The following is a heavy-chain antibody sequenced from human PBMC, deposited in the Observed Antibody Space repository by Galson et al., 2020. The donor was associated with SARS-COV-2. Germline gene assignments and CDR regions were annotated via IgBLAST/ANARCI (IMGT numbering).Heavy chain of an antibody. Sequence: GESLKISCAASGFTVSSHHINWVRQAPGKGLEWVSFIYAGGDTYYADSVKGRFTISRDNSKNTLHLQMNSLRAEDTALYYCARGSPIVGATYAAFDIWGQGTMVTVSS. D-gene: IGHD1-26*01. J-gene: IGHJ3*02. CDR2: IYAGGDT. CDR1: GFTVSSHH. V-gene: IGHV3-53*01. CDR3: ARGSPIVGATYAAFDI.